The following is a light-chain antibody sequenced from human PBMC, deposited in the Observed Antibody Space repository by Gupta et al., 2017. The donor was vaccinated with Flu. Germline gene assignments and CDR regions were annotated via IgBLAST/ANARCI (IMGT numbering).Light chain of an antibody. J-gene: IGLJ2*01. Sequence: NFMLTQPHSVSESPGKTVTISRTRPSGSIATTYVQWHQQRTGSSPHTVIYPDNRRLPGDPDRFSGSIDSSANSASLTISGLNTEDEADYYCQSYDSITSDVVFGGGTRLTVL. V-gene: IGLV6-57*01. CDR2: PDN. CDR1: SGSIATTY. CDR3: QSYDSITSDVV.